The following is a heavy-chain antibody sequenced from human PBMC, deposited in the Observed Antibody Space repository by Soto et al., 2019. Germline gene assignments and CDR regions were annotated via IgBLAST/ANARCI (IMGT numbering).Heavy chain of an antibody. J-gene: IGHJ4*02. V-gene: IGHV3-53*01. CDR3: ARDRVGDCTYGLDY. D-gene: IGHD2-8*01. Sequence: EVQLVESGGGLIPPGESLTVSCAASGLGGDKFSWVRQPPAPGLELVALTRTTGVTMYADSVKCRFTVSKDTSKTTQYLNRNSLRVEDTADYYCARDRVGDCTYGLDYWGQGTLVTVSS. CDR2: TRTTGVT. CDR1: GLGGDK.